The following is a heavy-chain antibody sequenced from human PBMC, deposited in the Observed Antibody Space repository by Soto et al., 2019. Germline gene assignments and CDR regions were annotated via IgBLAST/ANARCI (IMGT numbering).Heavy chain of an antibody. V-gene: IGHV4-4*02. CDR1: GGSISNSNW. J-gene: IGHJ4*02. Sequence: QVQLQESGPGLVKPSGTLSLTCAVFGGSISNSNWWTWVRQPPGKGLDWIGEIFHSGSTNYNSSIMGRVTISVDKANTQFALKLSSVTAADTAVYYCAHRPIVGAAIWGQGTLVTVSS. CDR3: AHRPIVGAAI. D-gene: IGHD1-26*01. CDR2: IFHSGST.